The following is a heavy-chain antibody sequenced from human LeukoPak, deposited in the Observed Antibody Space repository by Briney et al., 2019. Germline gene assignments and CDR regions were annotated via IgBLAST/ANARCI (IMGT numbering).Heavy chain of an antibody. J-gene: IGHJ5*02. Sequence: RASVKVSCKASGYTLSDYDINWGRQFPGQGLEYMGWINPNSLIPGYAQKFRGRLTLTMDTSIRTAYMELSGLTYDDTAIYYCARVKPVPTVSFDPWGQGTLVTVSS. CDR1: GYTLSDYD. CDR2: INPNSLIP. V-gene: IGHV1-8*01. D-gene: IGHD4-17*01. CDR3: ARVKPVPTVSFDP.